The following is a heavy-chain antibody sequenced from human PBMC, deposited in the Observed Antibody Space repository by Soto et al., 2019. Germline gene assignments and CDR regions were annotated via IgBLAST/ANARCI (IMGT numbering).Heavy chain of an antibody. J-gene: IGHJ4*02. CDR2: MNPNSGNT. CDR1: GYTFTSYD. D-gene: IGHD3-22*01. Sequence: ASVKVSCKASGYTFTSYDINWVRQATGQGLEWMGWMNPNSGNTGYAQKFQGRVTMTRNTSISTAYMELSSLKTEDTAVYYCTTAPWYYDSSGFDYWGQGTLVTSPQ. V-gene: IGHV1-8*01. CDR3: TTAPWYYDSSGFDY.